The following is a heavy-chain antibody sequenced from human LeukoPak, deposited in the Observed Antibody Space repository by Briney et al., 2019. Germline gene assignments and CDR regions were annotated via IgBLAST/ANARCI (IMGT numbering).Heavy chain of an antibody. CDR1: GFTFSRYW. Sequence: PGGSLRLSYAVSGFTFSRYWKSGVRQAPGKGLEWVANIKGDGSDNHYVDSVRGRFTISRDNAKNSLYLQMNSLRAEDTAVYYCGKGFQLWWIFVAIEVWGQGTMVTVSS. CDR3: GKGFQLWWIFVAIEV. D-gene: IGHD5-18*01. V-gene: IGHV3-7*02. CDR2: IKGDGSDN. J-gene: IGHJ3*01.